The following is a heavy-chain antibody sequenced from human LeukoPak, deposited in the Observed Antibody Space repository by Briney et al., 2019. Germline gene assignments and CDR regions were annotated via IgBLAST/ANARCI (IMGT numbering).Heavy chain of an antibody. J-gene: IGHJ3*02. Sequence: PGGSLRLSCAASGFTFDDYAMHWVRHAPGKGLEWVSGISWNSGSIGYADSVKGRFTISRDNAKNSLYLQMNSLRAEDTALYYCAKVVVVAAADAFDIWGQGTMVTVSS. CDR3: AKVVVVAAADAFDI. CDR2: ISWNSGSI. CDR1: GFTFDDYA. D-gene: IGHD2-15*01. V-gene: IGHV3-9*01.